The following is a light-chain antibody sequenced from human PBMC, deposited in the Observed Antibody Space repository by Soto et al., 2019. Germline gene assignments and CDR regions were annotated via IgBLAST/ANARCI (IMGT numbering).Light chain of an antibody. CDR3: CSYRSTTAV. CDR1: SSDVGGYNY. CDR2: DVT. V-gene: IGLV2-14*01. Sequence: QSALTQPASASGSPGQSVTISCTGTSSDVGGYNYVSWYQHHPGKAPKLMIYDVTQRPSGVSNRFSGSKSGNTASLTISGVQAEDEADYCCCSYRSTTAVFGTGTKLTVL. J-gene: IGLJ1*01.